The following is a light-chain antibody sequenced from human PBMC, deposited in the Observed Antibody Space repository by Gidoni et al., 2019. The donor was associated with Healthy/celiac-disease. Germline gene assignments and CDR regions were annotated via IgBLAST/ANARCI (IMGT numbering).Light chain of an antibody. CDR2: DVS. CDR1: SSDVGGYNY. J-gene: IGLJ1*01. CDR3: SSYTSSSTLHV. Sequence: QSALTHPASVSGSPGQSITISCTRTSSDVGGYNYVAWYQQHPAKAPKLMIYDVSNRPSGVSNRFSGSTSGNTASLTISGLQAEDEADYYCSSYTSSSTLHVFGTGTKVTVL. V-gene: IGLV2-14*01.